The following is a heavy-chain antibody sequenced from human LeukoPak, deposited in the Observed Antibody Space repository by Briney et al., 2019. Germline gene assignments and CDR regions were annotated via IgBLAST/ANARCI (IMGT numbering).Heavy chain of an antibody. CDR1: GYTFTSYD. D-gene: IGHD2-2*01. J-gene: IGHJ4*02. CDR2: MNPNSGNT. Sequence: GASVKVSCKASGYTFTSYDINWVRQATGQGLEWMGWMNPNSGNTGYAQKFQGRVTMTRNTSISTAYMELSSLRSEDTAVYYCARGHVENWLVVVPAAMGFDYWGQGTLVTVSS. CDR3: ARGHVENWLVVVPAAMGFDY. V-gene: IGHV1-8*01.